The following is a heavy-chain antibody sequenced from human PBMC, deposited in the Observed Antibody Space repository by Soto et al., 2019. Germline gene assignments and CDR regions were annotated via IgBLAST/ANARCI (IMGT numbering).Heavy chain of an antibody. CDR1: GCSISSSSYY. CDR3: ASPGIAAAGILMDV. J-gene: IGHJ6*02. Sequence: SETLSLTGAVSGCSISSSSYYWGWIRQPPGKGLEWIGSIYYSGSTYYNPSLKSRVTISVDTSKNQFSLKLSSVTAADTAVYYCASPGIAAAGILMDVWGQGTTVTVSS. CDR2: IYYSGST. D-gene: IGHD6-13*01. V-gene: IGHV4-39*01.